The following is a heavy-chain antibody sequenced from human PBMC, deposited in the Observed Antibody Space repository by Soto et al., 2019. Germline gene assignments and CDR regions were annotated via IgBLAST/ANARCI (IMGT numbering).Heavy chain of an antibody. D-gene: IGHD1-26*01. CDR2: IYYSGST. J-gene: IGHJ4*02. CDR3: ARNPGGSQLDPCYFDY. V-gene: IGHV4-31*03. CDR1: GGSISSGGYY. Sequence: QVQLQESGPGLVKPSQTLSLTCTVSGGSISSGGYYWSWIRQHPGKGLAWIGYIYYSGSTYYNPSLKSRVTISVDTAKNQFSLKLSSVTAADTAVYYCARNPGGSQLDPCYFDYWGQGTLVTVSS.